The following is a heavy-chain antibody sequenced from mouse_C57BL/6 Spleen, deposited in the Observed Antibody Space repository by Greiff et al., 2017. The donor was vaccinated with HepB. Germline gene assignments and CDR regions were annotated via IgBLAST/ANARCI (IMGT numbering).Heavy chain of an antibody. J-gene: IGHJ2*01. CDR3: AREVLYYFDY. Sequence: QVQLKESGAELARPGASVKMSCKASGYTFTSYTMHWVKQRPGQGLEWIGYINPSSGYTKYNQKFKDKATLTADKSSSTAYMQLSSLTSEDSAVYYCAREVLYYFDYWGQGTTLTVSS. D-gene: IGHD6-1*01. CDR2: INPSSGYT. CDR1: GYTFTSYT. V-gene: IGHV1-4*01.